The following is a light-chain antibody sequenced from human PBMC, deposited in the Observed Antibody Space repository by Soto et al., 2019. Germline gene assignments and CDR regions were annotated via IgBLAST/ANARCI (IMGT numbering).Light chain of an antibody. CDR1: SSDVGSYKY. Sequence: QSVLTQPASVSGSPGQSITISCTGTSSDVGSYKYVSWYQQHPGKAPKLMIYEVSNRPSGVSNRFSGSKSGNTASLTISGLQAEDEADYYCTSYTRSSTKVFGGVTKLTVL. V-gene: IGLV2-14*01. J-gene: IGLJ3*02. CDR3: TSYTRSSTKV. CDR2: EVS.